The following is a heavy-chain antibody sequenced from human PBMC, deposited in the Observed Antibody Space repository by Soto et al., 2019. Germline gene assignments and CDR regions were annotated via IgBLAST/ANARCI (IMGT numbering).Heavy chain of an antibody. D-gene: IGHD3-10*01. J-gene: IGHJ4*02. CDR3: ARVDSGSYYSNILDY. V-gene: IGHV4-59*01. CDR2: IYYSGST. Sequence: PSETLSLTCTVSGGSISSYYWSWIRQPPGKGLEWIGYIYYSGSTNYNPSLKSRVTISVDTSKNQFSLKLSSVTAADTAVYYCARVDSGSYYSNILDYWGQGTLVTVSS. CDR1: GGSISSYY.